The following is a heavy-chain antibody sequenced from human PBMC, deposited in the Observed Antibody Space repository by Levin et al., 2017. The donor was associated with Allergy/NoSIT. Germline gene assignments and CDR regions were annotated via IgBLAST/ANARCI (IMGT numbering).Heavy chain of an antibody. J-gene: IGHJ4*02. D-gene: IGHD6-19*01. CDR1: GPTFSSYA. CDR3: ARGGSGWYSPIGY. Sequence: GESLKISCAASGPTFSSYAMSWVRQAPGKGLEWVSVISGSGGSTYYADSVKGRFTISRDNSKNTLYLQMNSLRAEDTAVYYCARGGSGWYSPIGYWGQGTLVTVSS. CDR2: ISGSGGST. V-gene: IGHV3-23*01.